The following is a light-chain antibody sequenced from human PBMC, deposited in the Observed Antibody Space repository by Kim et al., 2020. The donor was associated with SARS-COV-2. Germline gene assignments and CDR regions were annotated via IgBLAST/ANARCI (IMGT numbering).Light chain of an antibody. J-gene: IGLJ3*02. CDR2: RNN. Sequence: QTATLTGPGNINMVDYQGAAWLQQPPGNPPKLLSYRNNNRPSGISERFSASRSGNTASLTITGLQPEDEADYYCSAWDSSPSAWVFGGGTQLTVL. CDR1: INMVDYQG. CDR3: SAWDSSPSAWV. V-gene: IGLV10-54*01.